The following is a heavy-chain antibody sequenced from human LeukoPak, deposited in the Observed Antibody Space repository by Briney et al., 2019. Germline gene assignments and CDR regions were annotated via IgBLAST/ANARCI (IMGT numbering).Heavy chain of an antibody. CDR2: IYTSGST. J-gene: IGHJ4*02. Sequence: PSETLSLTCTVSGGSISSGSYYWSWIRQPAGKGLEWIGRIYTSGSTNYNPSLKSRVTISVDTSKNQFSLKLSSVTAADTAVYYCARDNQYGSGSYPIDCWGQGTLVTVSS. CDR1: GGSISSGSYY. D-gene: IGHD3-10*01. CDR3: ARDNQYGSGSYPIDC. V-gene: IGHV4-61*02.